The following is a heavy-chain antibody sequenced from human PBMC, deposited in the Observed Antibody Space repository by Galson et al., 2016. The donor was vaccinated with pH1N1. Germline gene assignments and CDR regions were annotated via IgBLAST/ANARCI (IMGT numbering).Heavy chain of an antibody. CDR2: ISGYNGNT. Sequence: SVKVSCKASGYTFTSYGISWVRQAPGQGLEWMGWISGYNGNTNYAQKVQGRVTMTTDTSTSTTYMEVRSLRSEDTAIYYCARSTYRSGWYLSSFEVWGQGTPVTVSS. J-gene: IGHJ4*02. D-gene: IGHD6-19*01. V-gene: IGHV1-18*01. CDR1: GYTFTSYG. CDR3: ARSTYRSGWYLSSFEV.